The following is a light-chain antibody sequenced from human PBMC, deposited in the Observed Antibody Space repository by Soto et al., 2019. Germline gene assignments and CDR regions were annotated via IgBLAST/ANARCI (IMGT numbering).Light chain of an antibody. J-gene: IGLJ2*01. CDR2: DVS. CDR1: SSDVGGYNF. CDR3: SSYTGGSSLVV. V-gene: IGLV2-14*03. Sequence: QSALTQPASVSGSPGQSITISCTGTSSDVGGYNFVSWYQQHPGKAPKLMSYDVSNRPSGVSDRFSGSKSGNTASLTISGLQAEDEADCYCSSYTGGSSLVVFGGGTKLTVL.